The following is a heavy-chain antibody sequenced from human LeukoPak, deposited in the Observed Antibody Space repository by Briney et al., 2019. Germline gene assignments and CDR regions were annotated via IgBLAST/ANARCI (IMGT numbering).Heavy chain of an antibody. CDR2: IYHSGST. CDR1: DGSISSGGYY. CDR3: ARQGPTARTPFDY. V-gene: IGHV4-30-2*01. D-gene: IGHD4-17*01. Sequence: PSETLSLTCTVSDGSISSGGYYWSWIRQPPGKGLEWIGYIYHSGSTYYNPSLKSRVTISVDTSKNQFSLKLSSVTAADTAVYYCARQGPTARTPFDYWGQGTLVTVSS. J-gene: IGHJ4*02.